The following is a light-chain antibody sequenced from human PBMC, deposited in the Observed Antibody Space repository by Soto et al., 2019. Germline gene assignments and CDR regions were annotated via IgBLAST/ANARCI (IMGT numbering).Light chain of an antibody. CDR3: QQSYRTLFT. J-gene: IGKJ3*01. Sequence: IQMTQFPSSLSASVGDRVTITCRAGQTVIRYLNWYQQKPGRAPNLLIFAVSNLQSGVPSRFSGSGSGTEFTINISDLQTEDFATFDCQQSYRTLFTFGPGTKVEIK. V-gene: IGKV1-39*01. CDR2: AVS. CDR1: QTVIRY.